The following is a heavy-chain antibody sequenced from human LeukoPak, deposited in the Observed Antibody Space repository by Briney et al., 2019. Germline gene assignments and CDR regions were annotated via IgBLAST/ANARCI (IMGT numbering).Heavy chain of an antibody. CDR1: GYSISSGYY. V-gene: IGHV4-38-2*01. CDR3: ARGDIPDF. J-gene: IGHJ5*01. D-gene: IGHD2-21*01. Sequence: SETLTLTCGVSGYSISSGYYWGWIRQSPGKGLEWIGSIFHSGKTYYNLSLKSRVTISVDTSKNQFSLKLSSVTAADTAVYYCARGDIPDFWGQGTLVTVSS. CDR2: IFHSGKT.